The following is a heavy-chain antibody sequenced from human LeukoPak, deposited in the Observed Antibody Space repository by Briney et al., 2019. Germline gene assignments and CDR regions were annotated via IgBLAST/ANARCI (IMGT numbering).Heavy chain of an antibody. CDR2: ISYDGSNK. Sequence: GGSLRLPCAASGFTFSSYGIHWVRQAPGKGLEWVAFISYDGSNKYYADSVKGRFTISRDNSKNTLYLQMNSLRAEDTAVYYCAKDRVQSGYYTYYGMDVWGQGTTVTVSS. V-gene: IGHV3-30*18. CDR1: GFTFSSYG. J-gene: IGHJ6*02. D-gene: IGHD3-22*01. CDR3: AKDRVQSGYYTYYGMDV.